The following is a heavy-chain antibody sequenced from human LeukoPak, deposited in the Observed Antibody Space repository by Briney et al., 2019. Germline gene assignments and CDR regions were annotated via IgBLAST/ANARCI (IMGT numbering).Heavy chain of an antibody. D-gene: IGHD3-10*01. CDR1: GGSISSYY. CDR2: IYYSGST. V-gene: IGHV4-59*01. CDR3: ARSFVDGSGSYYPYYFDY. Sequence: SETLSLTCTVSGGSISSYYWSWIRQPPGKGLEWIGYIYYSGSTNYNPSLKSRVTISVDTSKNQFSLKLSSVTAADTAVYYCARSFVDGSGSYYPYYFDYWGQGTLVTVSS. J-gene: IGHJ4*02.